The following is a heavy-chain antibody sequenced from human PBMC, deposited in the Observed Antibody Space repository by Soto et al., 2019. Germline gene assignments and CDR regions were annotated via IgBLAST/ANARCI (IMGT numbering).Heavy chain of an antibody. CDR1: GFSLSNARMG. CDR2: IFSNDEK. CDR3: ARMNYYDSSGYYYAGGTLDY. Sequence: SGPTLVNPTETLTLTCTVSGFSLSNARMGVSWIRQPPGKALEWLAHIFSNDEKSYSTSLKSRLTISKDTSKSQVVLTMTNMDPVDTATYYCARMNYYDSSGYYYAGGTLDYWGQGTLVTLSS. J-gene: IGHJ4*02. V-gene: IGHV2-26*01. D-gene: IGHD3-22*01.